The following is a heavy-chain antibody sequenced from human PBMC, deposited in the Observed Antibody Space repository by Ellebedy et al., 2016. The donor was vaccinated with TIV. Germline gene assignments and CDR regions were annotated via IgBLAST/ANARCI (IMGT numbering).Heavy chain of an antibody. V-gene: IGHV3-48*04. CDR1: GFTFSSYS. J-gene: IGHJ4*02. CDR2: ISSSSSTI. D-gene: IGHD3-9*01. CDR3: ARDGYDILTGYTPLGY. Sequence: GESLKISXAASGFTFSSYSMNWVRQAPGKGLEWVSYISSSSSTIYYADSVKGRFTISRDNAKNSLYLQMNSLRAEDTAVYYCARDGYDILTGYTPLGYWGQGTLVTVS.